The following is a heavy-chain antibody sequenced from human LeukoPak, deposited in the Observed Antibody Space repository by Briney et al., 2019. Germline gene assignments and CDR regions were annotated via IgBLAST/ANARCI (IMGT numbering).Heavy chain of an antibody. CDR1: GFTFNTYA. J-gene: IGHJ4*02. CDR3: AKGGSLTTVTHFDY. D-gene: IGHD4-17*01. CDR2: IGDSGGST. Sequence: GGSLRLSCAASGFTFNTYAMSWVRQAPGKGLEWVSGIGDSGGSTYYADSVKGRFTISRDNSKNTLYLQMNSLRAEDTAVYYCAKGGSLTTVTHFDYWGQGTLVTVSS. V-gene: IGHV3-23*01.